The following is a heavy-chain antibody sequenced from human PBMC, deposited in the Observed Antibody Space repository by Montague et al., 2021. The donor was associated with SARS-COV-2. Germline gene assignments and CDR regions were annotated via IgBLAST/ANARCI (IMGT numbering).Heavy chain of an antibody. CDR3: ARVDAASGTPYCDY. J-gene: IGHJ4*02. D-gene: IGHD6-13*01. CDR2: IYYSGSA. CDR1: GGSISSGSYS. V-gene: IGHV4-31*03. Sequence: TLSLTCTVSGGSISSGSYSWSWIRQGPGKGLEWIGNIYYSGSAYYSPSLRSRATLSVDTSKYQFSLNLSSVTAADTAVYYCARVDAASGTPYCDYWGQGTLVTVSS.